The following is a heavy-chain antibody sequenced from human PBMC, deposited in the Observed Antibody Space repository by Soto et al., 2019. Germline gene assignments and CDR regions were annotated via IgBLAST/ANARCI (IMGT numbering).Heavy chain of an antibody. CDR2: IIPIFGTA. V-gene: IGHV1-69*13. Sequence: SVKVSCKASGGTFSSYAISWVRQAPGQGLEWMGGIIPIFGTANYAQKFQGRVTITADESTSTAYMELSSLRSEDTAVYYCARGPIYGSGSYYQFDPWGQGTLVTVSS. CDR3: ARGPIYGSGSYYQFDP. CDR1: GGTFSSYA. J-gene: IGHJ5*02. D-gene: IGHD3-10*01.